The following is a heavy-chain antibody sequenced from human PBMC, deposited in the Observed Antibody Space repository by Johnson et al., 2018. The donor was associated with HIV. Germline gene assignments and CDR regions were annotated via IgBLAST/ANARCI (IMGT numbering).Heavy chain of an antibody. Sequence: VESGGGLVQPGRSLRLSCAASGFTFDDYAMHWVRQAPGKGLEWVSGISWNSDNIAYADSVRGRFTIARDNAKNSLHLQMNSLRAEDTAVYYCARPIVRGAADIWGQGTMVIVSS. CDR1: GFTFDDYA. CDR2: ISWNSDNI. J-gene: IGHJ3*02. V-gene: IGHV3-9*01. CDR3: ARPIVRGAADI. D-gene: IGHD3-10*01.